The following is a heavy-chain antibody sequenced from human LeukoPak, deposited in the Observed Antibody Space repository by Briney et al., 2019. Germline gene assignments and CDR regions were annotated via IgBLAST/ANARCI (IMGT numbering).Heavy chain of an antibody. J-gene: IGHJ3*02. CDR3: ASSSQQLVPDAFDI. D-gene: IGHD6-13*01. CDR1: GFTFSSYS. CDR2: ISSSSSTI. Sequence: PGGSLRLSCVVSGFTFSSYSMNWVRQAPGKGLEWVSYISSSSSTIYYADSVKGRFTISRDNAKNSLYLQMNSLRDEDTAVYYCASSSQQLVPDAFDIWGQGTMVTVSS. V-gene: IGHV3-48*02.